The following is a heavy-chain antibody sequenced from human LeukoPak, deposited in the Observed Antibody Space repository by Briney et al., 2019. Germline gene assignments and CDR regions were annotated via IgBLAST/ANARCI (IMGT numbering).Heavy chain of an antibody. Sequence: AAVKAYCKTAGYTFTSYAISWVPQDPGHGLQWLALISGYNGNTKYAQKVQGRVTMTTDTSTSTAYMELRSLRSDDTAVYYCARGYSYGSDYYYGMDVWGQGTTVTVSS. CDR1: GYTFTSYA. CDR3: ARGYSYGSDYYYGMDV. J-gene: IGHJ6*02. CDR2: ISGYNGNT. V-gene: IGHV1-18*01. D-gene: IGHD5-18*01.